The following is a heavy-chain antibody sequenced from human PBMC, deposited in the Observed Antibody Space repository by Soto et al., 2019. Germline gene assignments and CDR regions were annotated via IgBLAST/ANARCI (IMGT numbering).Heavy chain of an antibody. J-gene: IGHJ4*02. D-gene: IGHD3-9*01. V-gene: IGHV4-34*01. CDR1: GGSFSGYY. CDR3: ARGPGGLVRFDY. CDR2: INHSGST. Sequence: QVQLQQWGAGLLKPSETLSLTCAVYGGSFSGYYWSWIRQPPGKGLEWIGEINHSGSTNYNPSLKRRVTTSVDTSKNQFSLKLSSVTAADTAVYYCARGPGGLVRFDYWGQGTLVTVSS.